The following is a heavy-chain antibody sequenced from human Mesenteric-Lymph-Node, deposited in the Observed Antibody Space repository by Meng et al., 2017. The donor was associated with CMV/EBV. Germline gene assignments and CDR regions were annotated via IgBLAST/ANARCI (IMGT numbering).Heavy chain of an antibody. J-gene: IGHJ6*02. Sequence: GESLKISCEASGFSVSSNYLSWVRQAPGKGLERVSVIFGGGNAYYADSVKGRFAISRDSSKKTLYLQMNSLRAEDTAVYYCARDLVTKVGPGYKGAVWGQGTTVTVSS. CDR1: GFSVSSNY. CDR3: ARDLVTKVGPGYKGAV. V-gene: IGHV3-66*02. D-gene: IGHD1-26*01. CDR2: IFGGGNA.